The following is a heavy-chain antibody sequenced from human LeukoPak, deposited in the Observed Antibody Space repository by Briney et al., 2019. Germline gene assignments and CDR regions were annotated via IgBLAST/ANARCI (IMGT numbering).Heavy chain of an antibody. J-gene: IGHJ4*02. D-gene: IGHD4-17*01. V-gene: IGHV3-20*04. CDR1: GFTFDDYG. Sequence: PGGSLRLSCAASGFTFDDYGMNWVRQAPGKGLEWVSGIRGDGVTTYYADFVKGRFTLSRDNAKNSLYLQMNSLRAEDTAVYYCARPIYGDSYFDYWGQGTLVTVSS. CDR3: ARPIYGDSYFDY. CDR2: IRGDGVTT.